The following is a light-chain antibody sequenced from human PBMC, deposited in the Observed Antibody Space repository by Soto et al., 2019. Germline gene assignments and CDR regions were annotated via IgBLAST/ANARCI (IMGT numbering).Light chain of an antibody. Sequence: QSALTQPHSLSGTPGQRVTISCSGSSSNIAGNTVHWYQHLPGTAPKLLIYINDQRPSGVPGRVSASTSGTSASLAISGLQSDDEADYYCATWDDDLNAAVFGGGTQLTVL. CDR1: SSNIAGNT. CDR2: IND. CDR3: ATWDDDLNAAV. V-gene: IGLV1-44*01. J-gene: IGLJ7*01.